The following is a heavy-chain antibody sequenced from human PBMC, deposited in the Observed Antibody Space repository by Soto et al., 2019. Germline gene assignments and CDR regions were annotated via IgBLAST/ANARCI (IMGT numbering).Heavy chain of an antibody. CDR3: ASRGYSSSWYESWASDY. CDR2: IYSGGST. J-gene: IGHJ4*02. V-gene: IGHV3-53*02. CDR1: GFTVSSNY. D-gene: IGHD6-13*01. Sequence: EVQLVETGGGLIQPGGSLRLSCAASGFTVSSNYMSWVRQAPGKGLEWVSVIYSGGSTYYADSVKGRFTISRDNSKNTLYLQMNSLRAEDTAVYYCASRGYSSSWYESWASDYWGQGTLVTVSS.